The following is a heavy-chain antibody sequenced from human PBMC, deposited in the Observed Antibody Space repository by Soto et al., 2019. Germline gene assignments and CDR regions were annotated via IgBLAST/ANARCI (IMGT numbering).Heavy chain of an antibody. J-gene: IGHJ6*02. CDR1: GLTFSSYA. D-gene: IGHD3-9*01. Sequence: PGGSLRLSCAASGLTFSSYAMSWVRQAPGKGLEWVSAISGSGGSTYYAASVTGRFTISRDNSKNTLYLQMNSLRAEDTAVYYCAKDGNYVILTGYYTDYYYGMDVWGQGTTVTVSS. CDR2: ISGSGGST. CDR3: AKDGNYVILTGYYTDYYYGMDV. V-gene: IGHV3-23*01.